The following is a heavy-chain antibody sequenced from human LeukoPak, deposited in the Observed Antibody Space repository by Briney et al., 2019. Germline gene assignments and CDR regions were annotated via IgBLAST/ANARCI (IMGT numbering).Heavy chain of an antibody. CDR2: FIPIFGTA. D-gene: IGHD6-25*01. CDR3: ARVQMSYSRGYYGVVP. V-gene: IGHV1-69*06. CDR1: GATFSLYA. J-gene: IGHJ5*02. Sequence: VKLSCKPSGATFSLYAISWGRRSPGHGLGWRGGFIPIFGTANYAQKFQGRVTITEEKSTSTAYMERSSLRSEDTAVYSGARVQMSYSRGYYGVVPWGHGALVTVSS.